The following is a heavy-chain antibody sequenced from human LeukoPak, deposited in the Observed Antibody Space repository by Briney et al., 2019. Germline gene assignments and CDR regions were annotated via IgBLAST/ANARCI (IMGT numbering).Heavy chain of an antibody. Sequence: SETLSLTCAVYGASFSGYYWSWIRQPPGKGLEWIGEINHSGSTNYNPSLKSRVTMSVDTSKDQFSLKLSSLTAADTAVYYCARGRSGWYHNFDYWGQGTLVTVSS. D-gene: IGHD6-19*01. J-gene: IGHJ4*02. CDR1: GASFSGYY. CDR2: INHSGST. V-gene: IGHV4-34*01. CDR3: ARGRSGWYHNFDY.